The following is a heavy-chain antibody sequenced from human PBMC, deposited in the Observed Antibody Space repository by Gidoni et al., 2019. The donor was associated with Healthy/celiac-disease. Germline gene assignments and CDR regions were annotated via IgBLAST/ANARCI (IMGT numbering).Heavy chain of an antibody. CDR3: ARDTLTYYYGSGSYGYFDY. V-gene: IGHV3-7*03. CDR2: IKQDGSEK. J-gene: IGHJ4*02. CDR1: GFTFSSYW. D-gene: IGHD3-10*01. Sequence: EVQLVESGGGLVQPGGSLRLSCAASGFTFSSYWMSWVRQAPGRGLEWVANIKQDGSEKYYVDSVKGRFTISRDNAKNSLYLQMNSLRAEDTAVYYCARDTLTYYYGSGSYGYFDYWGQGTLVTVSS.